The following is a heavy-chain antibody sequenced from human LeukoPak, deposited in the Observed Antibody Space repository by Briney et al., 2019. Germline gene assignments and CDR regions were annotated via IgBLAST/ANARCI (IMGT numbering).Heavy chain of an antibody. D-gene: IGHD3-22*01. V-gene: IGHV3-7*01. CDR2: IKQDGSEK. CDR1: GFTFSSYW. CDR3: ARLKYYYDSSGSRAEYFQH. Sequence: GGSLRLSCAASGFTFSSYWMSWVRQAPGKGLEWVANIKQDGSEKYYVVSVKGRFTISRDNAKNSLYLQMNSLRAEDTAVYYCARLKYYYDSSGSRAEYFQHWGQGTLVTASS. J-gene: IGHJ1*01.